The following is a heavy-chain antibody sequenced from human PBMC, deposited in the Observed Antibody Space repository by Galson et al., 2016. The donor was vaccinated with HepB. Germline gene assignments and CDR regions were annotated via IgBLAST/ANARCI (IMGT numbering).Heavy chain of an antibody. J-gene: IGHJ6*02. Sequence: SVKVSCKASGYTFTTYGISWVRQAPGQGLEWMGRISVNNGNTNYAQKFQGRVFMTTDTATSTAYLQVRGLRSDDTAVYYCAIAYDNYGDEYFYGLDVWGQGTTVTVSS. CDR3: AIAYDNYGDEYFYGLDV. CDR1: GYTFTTYG. V-gene: IGHV1-18*01. CDR2: ISVNNGNT. D-gene: IGHD4-17*01.